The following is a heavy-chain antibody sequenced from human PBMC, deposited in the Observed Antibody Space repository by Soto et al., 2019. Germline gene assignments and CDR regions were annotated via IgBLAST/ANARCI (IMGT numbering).Heavy chain of an antibody. CDR3: ARAHPGTTVTTGPGAYYYGMDV. CDR1: GFTFSSYG. CDR2: IWYDGSNK. Sequence: GGSLRLSCAASGFTFSSYGMHWVRQAPGKGLEWVAVIWYDGSNKYYADSVKGRFTISRDNSKNTLYLQMNSLRAEDTAVYYCARAHPGTTVTTGPGAYYYGMDVWGQGTTVTVSS. D-gene: IGHD4-17*01. J-gene: IGHJ6*02. V-gene: IGHV3-33*01.